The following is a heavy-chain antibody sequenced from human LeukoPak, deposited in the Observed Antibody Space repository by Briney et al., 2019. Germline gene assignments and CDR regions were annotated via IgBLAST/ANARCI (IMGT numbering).Heavy chain of an antibody. V-gene: IGHV3-11*04. D-gene: IGHD7-27*01. CDR1: VFTFNDHY. CDR3: ARGHWGLDS. J-gene: IGHJ4*02. CDR2: SSHTGTTM. Sequence: GGSLRLSCAASVFTFNDHYMSWIRQAPGNGLEWGSYSSHTGTTMYYADSVKGRFTLSRDNARNSLYLQMNSVRAEDTAVYYCARGHWGLDSWGQGTLVSVSS.